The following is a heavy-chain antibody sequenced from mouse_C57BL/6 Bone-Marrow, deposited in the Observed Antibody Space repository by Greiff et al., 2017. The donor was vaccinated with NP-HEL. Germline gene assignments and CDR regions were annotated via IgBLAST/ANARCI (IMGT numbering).Heavy chain of an antibody. V-gene: IGHV1-55*01. CDR2: IYPGSGST. J-gene: IGHJ3*01. CDR3: ARDTHRFAY. CDR1: GYTFTSYW. Sequence: QVHVKQPGAELVKPGASVKMSCRASGYTFTSYWITWVKQRPGQGLEWIGDIYPGSGSTNYNEKFKGKATLTVDTSSSTAYMQLSSLTSEDSAVYYCARDTHRFAYWGQGTLVTVSA.